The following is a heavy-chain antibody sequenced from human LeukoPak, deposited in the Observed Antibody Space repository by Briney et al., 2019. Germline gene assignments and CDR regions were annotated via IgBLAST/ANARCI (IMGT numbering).Heavy chain of an antibody. CDR2: ICPGDSNT. V-gene: IGHV5-51*01. Sequence: GESLKISCKGSGYTFPNYWIGWVRQMPGKGLEWMGIICPGDSNTRYSPSFQGQVTISADKSISTAYLQWSSLKASDTAMYYCARFAYGSDYFPGHYWGQGTLVTVSS. J-gene: IGHJ4*02. CDR1: GYTFPNYW. CDR3: ARFAYGSDYFPGHY. D-gene: IGHD3-22*01.